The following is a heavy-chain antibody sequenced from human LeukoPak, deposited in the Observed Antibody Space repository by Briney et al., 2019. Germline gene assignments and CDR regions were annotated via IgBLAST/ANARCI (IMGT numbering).Heavy chain of an antibody. J-gene: IGHJ6*03. D-gene: IGHD6-13*01. Sequence: PSETLSLTCTVSGGSISSGSYYWSWIRQPAGKGLEWIGRIYTSGSTNYNPSLKSRVTISVDTSKNQFSLRLSSVTAADTAVYYCVRGGSSSWPYYYYYMDVWGKGTTVTVSS. CDR1: GGSISSGSYY. CDR3: VRGGSSSWPYYYYYMDV. CDR2: IYTSGST. V-gene: IGHV4-61*02.